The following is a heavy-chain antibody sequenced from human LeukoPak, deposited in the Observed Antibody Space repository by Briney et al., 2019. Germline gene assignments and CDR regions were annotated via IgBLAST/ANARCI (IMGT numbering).Heavy chain of an antibody. V-gene: IGHV3-7*01. J-gene: IGHJ3*02. D-gene: IGHD6-19*01. CDR3: AVYSSGWYNTFDI. CDR1: GFTFDNYW. Sequence: GGSLRLSCEASGFTFDNYWMSWVRQAPGKGLEWVANIKQDGSEKYYVDSVKGRFTISRDNAKNSLFLQMNSVGAEDTAVYYCAVYSSGWYNTFDIWGQGTMVTVSS. CDR2: IKQDGSEK.